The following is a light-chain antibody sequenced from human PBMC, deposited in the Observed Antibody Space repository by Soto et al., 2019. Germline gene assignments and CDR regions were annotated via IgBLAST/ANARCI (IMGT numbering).Light chain of an antibody. CDR3: QQYYSLWT. CDR2: KAS. V-gene: IGKV1-5*03. J-gene: IGKJ1*01. Sequence: DIRMTQSPSTLSASVGYRVTITCRASQSISGLLAWYQQKPGKAPKLLIYKASGLESGVPSRFSGSGYGTEFTLTINGLQPDDFASYYCQQYYSLWTFGQGTKVDIK. CDR1: QSISGL.